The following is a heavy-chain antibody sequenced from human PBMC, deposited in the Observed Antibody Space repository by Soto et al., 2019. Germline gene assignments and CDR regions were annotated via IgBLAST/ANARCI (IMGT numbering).Heavy chain of an antibody. CDR3: ARDGVRDGYNPTFGYYGMDV. Sequence: PGGSLRLSCAASGFTFSSYSMNWVRQAPGKGLEWVSSISSSSSYIYYADSVKGRFTISRDNAKNSLYLQMNSLRAEDTAVYYCARDGVRDGYNPTFGYYGMDVWGQGTTVTVSS. CDR2: ISSSSSYI. V-gene: IGHV3-21*01. J-gene: IGHJ6*02. CDR1: GFTFSSYS. D-gene: IGHD3-3*01.